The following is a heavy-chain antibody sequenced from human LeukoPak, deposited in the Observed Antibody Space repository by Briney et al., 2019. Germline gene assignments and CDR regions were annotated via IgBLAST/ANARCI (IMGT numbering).Heavy chain of an antibody. CDR1: GFTFSSSG. D-gene: IGHD5-18*01. V-gene: IGHV3-23*01. Sequence: PGGSLRLSCAASGFTFSSSGMGWVRQAPGQGLECVSPITGSGGSTSYTDSVKGRFTISRDNSKNTPYLEMNSLRAEETAVYYCATGRNTGRQFYFDYWGQGTLVTVAS. CDR3: ATGRNTGRQFYFDY. J-gene: IGHJ4*02. CDR2: ITGSGGST.